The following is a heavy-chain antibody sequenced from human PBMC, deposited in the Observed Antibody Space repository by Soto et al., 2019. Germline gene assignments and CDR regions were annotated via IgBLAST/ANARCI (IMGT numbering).Heavy chain of an antibody. Sequence: QITLKESGPTLVKPTQTLTLTCTFSGLSLRTTGVGVGWVRQPPGKALEWLALLYWDDDKRYSPSLNSRLTTTKDTSEKQVVLTMTNMDTVDTATYYCVQSRCGGDCLQSYSSHSYYGLDVWGQGTTVTGSS. V-gene: IGHV2-5*02. D-gene: IGHD2-21*02. CDR2: LYWDDDK. CDR3: VQSRCGGDCLQSYSSHSYYGLDV. CDR1: GLSLRTTGVG. J-gene: IGHJ6*02.